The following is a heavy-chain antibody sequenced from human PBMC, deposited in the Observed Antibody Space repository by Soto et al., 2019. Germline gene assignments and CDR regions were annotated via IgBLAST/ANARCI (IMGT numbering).Heavy chain of an antibody. CDR3: ARVNSDYSSSWYVSGWFDT. CDR1: GGSISSYY. V-gene: IGHV4-59*01. J-gene: IGHJ5*02. Sequence: PSETLSLTCTVSGGSISSYYWSWIRQPPGKGLEWIGYIYYSGSTNYNPSLKSRVTISVDTSKNQFSLKLSSVTAADTAVYYCARVNSDYSSSWYVSGWFDTWGQGTLVTVSS. CDR2: IYYSGST. D-gene: IGHD6-13*01.